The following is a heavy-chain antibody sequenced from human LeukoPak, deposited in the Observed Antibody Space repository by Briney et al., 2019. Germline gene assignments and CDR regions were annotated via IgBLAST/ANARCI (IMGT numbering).Heavy chain of an antibody. J-gene: IGHJ4*02. CDR1: GYTFTNFD. Sequence: ASVKVSCKASGYTFTNFDINWVRQATGQGLEWMGWMNPNTGNAGYAQKFQGRVTITRDTSASTAYMELSSLRSEDTAVYYCARDGSGSLGYWGQGTLVTVSS. V-gene: IGHV1-8*03. CDR3: ARDGSGSLGY. D-gene: IGHD3-10*01. CDR2: MNPNTGNA.